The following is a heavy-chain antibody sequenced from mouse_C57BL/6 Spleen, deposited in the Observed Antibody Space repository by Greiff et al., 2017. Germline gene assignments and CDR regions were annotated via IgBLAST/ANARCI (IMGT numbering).Heavy chain of an antibody. J-gene: IGHJ2*01. D-gene: IGHD2-1*01. Sequence: QVQLKESGAELVRPGTSVKMSCKASGYTFTNYWIGWAKQRPGHGLEWIGDIYPGGGYTNYNEKFKGKATLTADKSSSTAYMQFSSLTSEDSAIYYCARRQGLLYDYWGQGTTLTVSS. CDR3: ARRQGLLYDY. V-gene: IGHV1-63*01. CDR1: GYTFTNYW. CDR2: IYPGGGYT.